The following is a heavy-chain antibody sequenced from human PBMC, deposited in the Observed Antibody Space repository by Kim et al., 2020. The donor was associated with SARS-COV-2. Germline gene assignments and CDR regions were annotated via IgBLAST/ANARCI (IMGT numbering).Heavy chain of an antibody. J-gene: IGHJ4*02. CDR3: ATLHYDMSRY. Sequence: KTEYSQKFQGRVTITRDTSASTAYMELSSLRSEDTAVYYCATLHYDMSRYWGQGTLVTVSS. CDR2: KT. D-gene: IGHD3-9*01. V-gene: IGHV1-3*01.